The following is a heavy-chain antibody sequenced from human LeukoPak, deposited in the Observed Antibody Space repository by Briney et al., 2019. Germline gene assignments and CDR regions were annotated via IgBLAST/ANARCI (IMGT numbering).Heavy chain of an antibody. V-gene: IGHV3-21*01. J-gene: IGHJ6*02. CDR3: ARGPNGGGWIGDV. CDR2: ISSSGTYT. Sequence: GGSLTLSCAASGLSFSLYYMNWVRQPPGKGLEWVSGISSSGTYTYYADSLRGRFTITRDNTNTSLYLQMNRRRAEDTAVYYCARGPNGGGWIGDVWGQGTTVTVSS. CDR1: GLSFSLYY. D-gene: IGHD3-16*01.